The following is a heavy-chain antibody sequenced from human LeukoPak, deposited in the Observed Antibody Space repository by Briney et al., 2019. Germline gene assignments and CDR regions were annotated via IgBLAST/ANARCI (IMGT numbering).Heavy chain of an antibody. CDR1: GGSISSYY. D-gene: IGHD3-22*01. CDR3: ASHRYYDSSGYYAYYFDY. J-gene: IGHJ4*02. CDR2: IYYSGST. Sequence: SENLSLTCTVSGGSISSYYWSWIRQPPGKGLEWIGYIYYSGSTNYNPSLKSRVTISVDTSKNQFSLKLSSVTAADTAVYYCASHRYYDSSGYYAYYFDYWGQGTLVTVSS. V-gene: IGHV4-59*01.